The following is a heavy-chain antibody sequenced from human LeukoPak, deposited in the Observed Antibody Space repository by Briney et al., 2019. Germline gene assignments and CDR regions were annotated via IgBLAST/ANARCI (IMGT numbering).Heavy chain of an antibody. CDR1: GYTFTGYF. V-gene: IGHV1-2*02. CDR3: ARRGAEYTTSSYGWFDP. D-gene: IGHD6-6*01. J-gene: IGHJ5*02. CDR2: INPNSGGT. Sequence: GASVKVSCKSSGYTFTGYFIHWVRQATGQGLEWMGWINPNSGGTNYAQNFQGRVTMTRDTSISTTYMELTRLTSDDTAVYYCARRGAEYTTSSYGWFDPWGQGTLVTVSS.